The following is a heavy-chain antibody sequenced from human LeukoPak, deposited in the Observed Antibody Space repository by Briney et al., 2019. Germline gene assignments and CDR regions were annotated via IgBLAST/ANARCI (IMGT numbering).Heavy chain of an antibody. V-gene: IGHV3-23*01. Sequence: GGSLRLSCAVSGITLSNYGMSWVRQAPRKGLEWVAGISDSGGRTNYADSVKGRFTISRDNPKNTIYLQMNSLRAEDTAVYFCAKRGVVIRVILVGFHKEAYYFDSWGQGALVTVSS. CDR3: AKRGVVIRVILVGFHKEAYYFDS. D-gene: IGHD3-22*01. CDR2: ISDSGGRT. J-gene: IGHJ4*02. CDR1: GITLSNYG.